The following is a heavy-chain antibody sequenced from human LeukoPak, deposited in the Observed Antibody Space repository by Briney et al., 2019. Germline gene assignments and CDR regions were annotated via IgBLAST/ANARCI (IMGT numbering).Heavy chain of an antibody. CDR3: ARAADWYFDY. CDR1: GFIFSSSA. J-gene: IGHJ4*02. CDR2: LTISGDTT. Sequence: GGSLRLSCAASGFIFSSSAMGWVRQAPGKGLEWVSGLTISGDTTYYADSVRGRFTISRDNSKNTLYLQMNSLRAEDTAVYYCARAADWYFDYWGQGTLVTVSS. D-gene: IGHD2-21*01. V-gene: IGHV3-23*01.